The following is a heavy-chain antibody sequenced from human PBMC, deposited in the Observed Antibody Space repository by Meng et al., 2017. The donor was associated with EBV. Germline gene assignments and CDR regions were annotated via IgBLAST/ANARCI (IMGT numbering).Heavy chain of an antibody. CDR2: INTYSGKA. Sequence: VQLATSESEGKRPGASVKVSCKASGYTFRNYAIKWMRQVPGQGLEWMGWINTYSGKATFAQGFTGRFVFSLDTPVTTAHLQISGLKTEDSAVYYCARGVEENGSHYPFDSWGQGTLVTVSS. D-gene: IGHD1-1*01. J-gene: IGHJ4*02. CDR3: ARGVEENGSHYPFDS. CDR1: GYTFRNYA. V-gene: IGHV7-4-1*02.